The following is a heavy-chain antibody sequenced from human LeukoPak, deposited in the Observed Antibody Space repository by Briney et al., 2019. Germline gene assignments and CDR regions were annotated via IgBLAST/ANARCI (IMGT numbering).Heavy chain of an antibody. Sequence: GGSLRLSCAASGFTFSRNVMHWVRQAPGKGLEWVAVISYDGSNKYYADSVKGRFTISRDNSKNTLYLQMNSLRAEDTAVYYCAKEAQRRALDYWGQGTLVTVSS. V-gene: IGHV3-30*18. CDR1: GFTFSRNV. J-gene: IGHJ4*02. D-gene: IGHD6-6*01. CDR2: ISYDGSNK. CDR3: AKEAQRRALDY.